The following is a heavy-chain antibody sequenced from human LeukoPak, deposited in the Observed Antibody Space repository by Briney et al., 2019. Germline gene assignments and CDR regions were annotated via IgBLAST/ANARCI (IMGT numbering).Heavy chain of an antibody. CDR1: GFTFSSYG. V-gene: IGHV3-30*02. CDR3: AKDLTVGITILRGVRRDFNWFDS. J-gene: IGHJ5*01. Sequence: PGGSLRLSCAASGFTFSSYGIHWVRQAPGKGLEWVAFIRFDGSNKYYSDSVKGRFTISRDNSKTTLYLQMNSLRAEDTAVYYCAKDLTVGITILRGVRRDFNWFDSWGQGTLVTVSS. D-gene: IGHD3-10*01. CDR2: IRFDGSNK.